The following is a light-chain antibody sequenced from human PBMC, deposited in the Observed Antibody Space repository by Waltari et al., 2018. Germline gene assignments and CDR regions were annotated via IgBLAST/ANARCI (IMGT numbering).Light chain of an antibody. J-gene: IGLJ3*02. CDR2: YKSDSDK. CDR3: MIWPNNVWV. Sequence: QPVLTQPPSSSGSPAESATLTCTLPTDINVANYYIYWYQHNPGSPPRFLLYYKSDSDKAQGSGGASRFSGSKDASANTGILLFSGLQSEDEADYYCMIWPNNVWVFGGGTRLIVL. CDR1: TDINVANYY. V-gene: IGLV5-37*01.